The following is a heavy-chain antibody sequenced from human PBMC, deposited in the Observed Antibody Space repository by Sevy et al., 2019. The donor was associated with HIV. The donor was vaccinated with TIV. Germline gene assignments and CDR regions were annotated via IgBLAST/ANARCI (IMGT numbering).Heavy chain of an antibody. CDR1: GFTFSNAW. Sequence: GGSLRLSCAASGFTFSNAWMSWVRQAPGKGLEWVGRIKSKTDGGTTDYAAPVKGRFTISTDESKNKLYLQMNSLKTKDTAVYYCTTDTGISDYDFWSGRDDTFDNWGQGTMVTVSS. CDR3: TTDTGISDYDFWSGRDDTFDN. J-gene: IGHJ3*02. V-gene: IGHV3-15*01. CDR2: IKSKTDGGTT. D-gene: IGHD3-3*01.